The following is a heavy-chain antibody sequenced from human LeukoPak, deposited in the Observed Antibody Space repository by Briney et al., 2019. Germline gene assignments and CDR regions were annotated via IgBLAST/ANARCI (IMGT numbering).Heavy chain of an antibody. CDR3: AREGGIAARPGLDY. CDR2: MNPNSGNT. D-gene: IGHD6-6*01. V-gene: IGHV1-8*01. Sequence: KVSCXAXXXTFTSXDXNWVRQATGQGLEWMGWMNPNSGNTSYAQKFQGRVTMTRNTSISTAYMELSSLRSEDTAVYYCAREGGIAARPGLDYWGQGTLVTVSS. J-gene: IGHJ4*02. CDR1: XXTFTSXD.